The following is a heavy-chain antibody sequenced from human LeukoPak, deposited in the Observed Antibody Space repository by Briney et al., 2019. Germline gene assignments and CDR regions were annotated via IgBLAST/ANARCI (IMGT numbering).Heavy chain of an antibody. V-gene: IGHV4-59*01. CDR1: GGSISSYY. CDR3: ARLHSSSWSRSRFDY. Sequence: SETLSLTCTVSGGSISSYYWSWIRQPPGKGLEWIGYIYYSGSTNYNPSLKSRVTISVDTSKNQFSLKLSSVTAADTAVYYCARLHSSSWSRSRFDYWGQGTLVTVSS. J-gene: IGHJ4*02. D-gene: IGHD6-13*01. CDR2: IYYSGST.